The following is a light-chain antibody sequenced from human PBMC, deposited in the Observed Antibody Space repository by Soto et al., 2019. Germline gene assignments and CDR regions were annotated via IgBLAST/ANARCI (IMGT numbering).Light chain of an antibody. V-gene: IGLV2-8*01. CDR2: EVS. CDR1: SSDVGGYDR. Sequence: QSALTQPPSASGSPGQSVTISCTGTSSDVGGYDRVSWYQQHPGKVLKLMIYEVSKRPSGVPDRFSASKSGNTASLTVSGLQTEDEADYYCSSYAGSNNYVVFGGGTKLTVL. CDR3: SSYAGSNNYVV. J-gene: IGLJ2*01.